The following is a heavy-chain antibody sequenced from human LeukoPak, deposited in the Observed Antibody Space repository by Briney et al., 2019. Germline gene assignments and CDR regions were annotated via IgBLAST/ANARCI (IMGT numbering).Heavy chain of an antibody. CDR2: IYYSGST. J-gene: IGHJ4*02. CDR3: ARAPGVMTAFDY. D-gene: IGHD2-21*02. CDR1: GGSISSSSYY. Sequence: SETLSLTCTVSGGSISSSSYYWGWIRQPPGKGLEWIGSIYYSGSTYYNPSLKSRVTISVDTSKNQFSLKLSYVTAADTAVYYCARAPGVMTAFDYWGQGALVTVSS. V-gene: IGHV4-39*01.